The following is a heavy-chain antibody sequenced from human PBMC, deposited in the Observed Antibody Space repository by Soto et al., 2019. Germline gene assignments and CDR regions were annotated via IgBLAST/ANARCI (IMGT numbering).Heavy chain of an antibody. D-gene: IGHD2-15*01. Sequence: QVQLVQSGAEVKKPGASVKVSCQASGYTFTSYGISWVRQAPGQGLEWMGWISAYNGNTNYAQKLQGRVTMTTDTSTSTAYMELRSLRSDDTAVYYCARVRFEVAAMGGRITPIDIWGQGTMVTVSS. CDR1: GYTFTSYG. V-gene: IGHV1-18*04. CDR2: ISAYNGNT. J-gene: IGHJ3*02. CDR3: ARVRFEVAAMGGRITPIDI.